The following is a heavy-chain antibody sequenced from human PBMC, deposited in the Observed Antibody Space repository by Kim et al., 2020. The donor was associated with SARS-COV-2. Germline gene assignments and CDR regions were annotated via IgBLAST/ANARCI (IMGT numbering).Heavy chain of an antibody. Sequence: PSLKRRVTISLDTSKNQFSLKLSSVTASDTAVYYCTRHNPVFSNRKYYFDYWGQGTLVTVSS. J-gene: IGHJ4*02. CDR3: TRHNPVFSNRKYYFDY. D-gene: IGHD4-4*01. V-gene: IGHV4-39*01.